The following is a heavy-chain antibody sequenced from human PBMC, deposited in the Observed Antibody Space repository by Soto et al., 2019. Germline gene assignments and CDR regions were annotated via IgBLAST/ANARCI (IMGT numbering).Heavy chain of an antibody. D-gene: IGHD5-18*01. Sequence: QLQLQASGSGLVKPSQTLSLTCAVSGGSMVTDNNSWSWIRQPPGKVLEWIGYIYHTGSAFYNPFLKGRVTISIDLSKSQFSLNVTSVTAADTAMYYCARSGYSYGDFDFWGQGLLVTVSS. CDR3: ARSGYSYGDFDF. CDR2: IYHTGSA. V-gene: IGHV4-30-2*01. CDR1: GGSMVTDNNS. J-gene: IGHJ4*02.